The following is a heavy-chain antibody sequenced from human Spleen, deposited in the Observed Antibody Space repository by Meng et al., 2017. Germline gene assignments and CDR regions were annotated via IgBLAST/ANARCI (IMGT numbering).Heavy chain of an antibody. V-gene: IGHV4-39*01. J-gene: IGHJ4*02. CDR2: IYYSGRT. Sequence: QLQLQESGPGLVKPSETLSLTCTVSGGSISSSNYYWGWIRQPPGKGLEWVGSIYYSGRTFYNPSLNSRVTISVDTSKSQFSLRLSSVTAADTAVYYCARHGGSYSPLDYWGQGTLVTVSS. CDR1: GGSISSSNYY. D-gene: IGHD1-26*01. CDR3: ARHGGSYSPLDY.